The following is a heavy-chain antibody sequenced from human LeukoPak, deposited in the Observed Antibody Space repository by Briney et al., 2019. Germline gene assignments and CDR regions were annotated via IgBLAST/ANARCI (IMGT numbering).Heavy chain of an antibody. V-gene: IGHV4-4*07. CDR1: GGSISNHY. CDR2: IYTSGST. D-gene: IGHD3-16*02. Sequence: PSETLSLTCIVSGGSISNHYWSWIRQPAGKGLEWTGHIYTSGSTNYNPSLKNRVTMSVDTSKNQFSLKLSSVTAADTAVYYCARLGYYDYVWGSYRHNCFDPWGQGTLVTVSS. J-gene: IGHJ5*02. CDR3: ARLGYYDYVWGSYRHNCFDP.